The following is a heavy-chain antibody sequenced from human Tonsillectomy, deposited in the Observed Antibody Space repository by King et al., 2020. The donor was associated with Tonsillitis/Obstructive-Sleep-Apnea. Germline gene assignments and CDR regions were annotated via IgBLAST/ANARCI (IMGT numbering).Heavy chain of an antibody. CDR2: INNRGSA. Sequence: VQLQQWGAGLLKPSETLSLTCAVSGGSFSGYFWSWIRQSPGKGLEWIGEINNRGSANYNPSLNSRVTISVDPSKNQFTLKLTSVTAADTAVYYCVRDQGFMGGYPGFDYWGQGTLVTVSS. CDR1: GGSFSGYF. V-gene: IGHV4-34*01. J-gene: IGHJ4*02. CDR3: VRDQGFMGGYPGFDY. D-gene: IGHD1-26*01.